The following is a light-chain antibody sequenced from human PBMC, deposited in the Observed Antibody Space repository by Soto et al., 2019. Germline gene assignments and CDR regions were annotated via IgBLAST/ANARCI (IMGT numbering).Light chain of an antibody. CDR3: MQSTRWPPYT. CDR1: QSLAYIDGNTY. CDR2: NVS. Sequence: EVVMTQSPLSLPVTLGQPASISCRSSQSLAYIDGNTYLTWFHQRPGQSPRRLIYNVSNRDSGVPDRFSDSWSGTDFTLKIIRVEAEDVGIYYCMQSTRWPPYTFGHGTKLEIK. V-gene: IGKV2-30*01. J-gene: IGKJ2*01.